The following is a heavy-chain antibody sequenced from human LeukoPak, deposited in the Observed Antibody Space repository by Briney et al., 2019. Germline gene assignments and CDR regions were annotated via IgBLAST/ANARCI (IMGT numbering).Heavy chain of an antibody. CDR2: ISWNSGSI. CDR3: AKDLYRYGLLTGFEY. D-gene: IGHD3-9*01. CDR1: GFTFDDYA. V-gene: IGHV3-9*01. J-gene: IGHJ4*02. Sequence: PSGGSLRLSCAASGFTFDDYAMHWVRQVPGKGLEWVSGISWNSGSIVYADSVKGRFTISRDNTKNSLYLQMNSLRVEDTALYYCAKDLYRYGLLTGFEYWGKGTLVTVSS.